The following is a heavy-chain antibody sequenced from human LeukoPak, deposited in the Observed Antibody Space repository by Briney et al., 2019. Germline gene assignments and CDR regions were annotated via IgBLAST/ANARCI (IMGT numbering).Heavy chain of an antibody. V-gene: IGHV3-21*01. J-gene: IGHJ4*02. CDR2: ISSSSSYI. CDR3: ARDPGYSSGWYYFDY. CDR1: GFTLDDYA. Sequence: GGSLRLSCAASGFTLDDYAMNWVRQAPGKGLEWVSSISSSSSYIYYADSVKGRFTISRDNAKNSLYLQMNSLRAEDTAVYYCARDPGYSSGWYYFDYWGQGTLVTVSS. D-gene: IGHD6-19*01.